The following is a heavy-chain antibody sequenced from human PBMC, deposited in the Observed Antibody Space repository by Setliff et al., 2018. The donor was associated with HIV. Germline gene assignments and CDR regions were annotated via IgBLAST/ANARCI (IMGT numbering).Heavy chain of an antibody. CDR3: ARGAYDWNGIDH. CDR2: MNTATGHT. CDR1: GYIFTTYA. J-gene: IGHJ4*02. D-gene: IGHD1-20*01. V-gene: IGHV7-4-1*02. Sequence: ASVKVSCKASGYIFTTYALNWVRQAPGQVLEWMGWMNTATGHTTYAQAFRGSFALSLDTSVNTAYLQISYLKAEEDTAVYYCARGAYDWNGIDHWGPGTLVTVSS.